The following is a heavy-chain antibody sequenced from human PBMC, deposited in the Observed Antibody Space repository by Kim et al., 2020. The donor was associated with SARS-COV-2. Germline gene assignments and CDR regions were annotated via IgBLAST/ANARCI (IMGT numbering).Heavy chain of an antibody. CDR1: GYDFANYW. D-gene: IGHD3-10*02. CDR3: ARHPRRGCSGLWNWFDP. J-gene: IGHJ5*02. Sequence: GESLKISCKASGYDFANYWIGWVRQMPGKGLECMGIIFPGDTDTRYSPSFQGQVTISADKSINTAYLQWRSLKASDSAMYYCARHPRRGCSGLWNWFDPWGQGTLVTVSS. CDR2: IFPGDTDT. V-gene: IGHV5-51*01.